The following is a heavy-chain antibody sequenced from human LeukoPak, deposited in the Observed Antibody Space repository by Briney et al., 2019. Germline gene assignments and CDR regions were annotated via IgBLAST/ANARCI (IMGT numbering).Heavy chain of an antibody. J-gene: IGHJ4*02. CDR2: INPSGGST. CDR3: ARPVDVVGVVATIFDY. D-gene: IGHD5-12*01. Sequence: ASVKVSCKASGYTFTSYYMHWVRQAPGQGLEWMGIINPSGGSTSYAQKFQGRVTMTRDTSTSIVYMELSSLRSEDTAVYYCARPVDVVGVVATIFDYWGQGTLVTVSS. V-gene: IGHV1-46*01. CDR1: GYTFTSYY.